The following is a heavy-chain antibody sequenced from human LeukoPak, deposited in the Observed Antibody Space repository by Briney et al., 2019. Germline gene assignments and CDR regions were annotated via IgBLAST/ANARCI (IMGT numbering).Heavy chain of an antibody. Sequence: GGSLRLSCAASGFTFSSYSMNWVRQAPGKGLEWVSSISSSSSYIYYADSVKGRFTISRDNAKNSLYLQMNSLRAEDTAVYYCARDRSGYSYPDAFDIWGQGTMVTVSS. CDR3: ARDRSGYSYPDAFDI. V-gene: IGHV3-21*01. D-gene: IGHD5-18*01. CDR1: GFTFSSYS. CDR2: ISSSSSYI. J-gene: IGHJ3*02.